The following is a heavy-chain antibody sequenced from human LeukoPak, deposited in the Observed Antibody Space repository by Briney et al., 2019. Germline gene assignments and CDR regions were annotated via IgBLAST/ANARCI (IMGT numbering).Heavy chain of an antibody. Sequence: SETLSLTCAVSGGSISSGGYSWSWIRQPPGKDLEWIGYIYHSGSTYYNPSLKSRVTISVDRSKNQFSLKLSSVTAADTAVYYCARGGHTTYSSSWSNWFDPWGQGTLVTVSS. CDR2: IYHSGST. J-gene: IGHJ5*02. CDR3: ARGGHTTYSSSWSNWFDP. CDR1: GGSISSGGYS. D-gene: IGHD6-13*01. V-gene: IGHV4-30-2*01.